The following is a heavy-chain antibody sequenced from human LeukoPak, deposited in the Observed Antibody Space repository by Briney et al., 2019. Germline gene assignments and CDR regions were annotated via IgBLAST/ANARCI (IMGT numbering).Heavy chain of an antibody. CDR1: GFTVSSNY. Sequence: GESLRLSCAASGFTVSSNYMSWVRQAPGKGLEWVSVIYSGGSTYYADSVKGRFTISRDNSKNTLYLQMNSLRAEDTAVYYCARVTTYDFWSGYLFDYWGQGTLVTVSS. D-gene: IGHD3-3*01. J-gene: IGHJ4*02. V-gene: IGHV3-66*02. CDR3: ARVTTYDFWSGYLFDY. CDR2: IYSGGST.